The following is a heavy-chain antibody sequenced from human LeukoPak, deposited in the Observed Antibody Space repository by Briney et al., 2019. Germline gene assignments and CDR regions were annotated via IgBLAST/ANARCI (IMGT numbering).Heavy chain of an antibody. Sequence: PWRSLRLSCAASGFTFSSYGVHWVRQAPGKGLEWVAVISYDGSNKYYADSVKGRFTISRDNSKNTLYLQMNSLRAEDTAVYYCAKDHDSSGWYDVDYYGMDVWGQGTTVTVFS. V-gene: IGHV3-30*18. CDR3: AKDHDSSGWYDVDYYGMDV. J-gene: IGHJ6*02. CDR1: GFTFSSYG. CDR2: ISYDGSNK. D-gene: IGHD6-19*01.